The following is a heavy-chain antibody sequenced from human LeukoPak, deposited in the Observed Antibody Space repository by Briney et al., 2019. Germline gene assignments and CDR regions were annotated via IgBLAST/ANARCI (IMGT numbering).Heavy chain of an antibody. CDR3: ARYNSAWKTDDY. V-gene: IGHV3-7*03. Sequence: PGGSLRLSCEGSGFTFRTYWMTWVRQAPGKGLEWVANIKQDGSEKYYVDSVKGRFTISRDNAQNSLYLQMNSLRAEDTAVYFCARYNSAWKTDDYWGRGTLVTVSS. CDR1: GFTFRTYW. CDR2: IKQDGSEK. D-gene: IGHD6-19*01. J-gene: IGHJ4*02.